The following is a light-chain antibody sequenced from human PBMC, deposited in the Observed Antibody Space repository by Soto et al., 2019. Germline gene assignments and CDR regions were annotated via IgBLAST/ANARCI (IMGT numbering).Light chain of an antibody. CDR3: QQYVSSQIT. J-gene: IGKJ5*01. Sequence: EIVLTQSPGTLSLSPVERAALSCGASQSVGSSYLAWYQQKPGQAPRLLIYGASSRATGIPDRFSGSGSGTDFTLTISRLEPEDFAVYYCQQYVSSQITFGQGTRLEI. CDR1: QSVGSSY. CDR2: GAS. V-gene: IGKV3-20*01.